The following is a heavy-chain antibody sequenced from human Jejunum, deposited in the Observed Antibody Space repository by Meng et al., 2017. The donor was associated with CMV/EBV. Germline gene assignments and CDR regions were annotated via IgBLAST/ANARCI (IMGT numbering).Heavy chain of an antibody. V-gene: IGHV1-18*01. D-gene: IGHD1-26*01. Sequence: QVQLVESGAEVKKPGATVKVSGKASGYTFTNYGITWVRQAPGQGLEWMGWISAYNGNTNYAQTLQGRVTMTTDTSTSTAYMELGSLRSDDTAVYYCARVEVGITSGDYWGQGTLVTVSS. CDR3: ARVEVGITSGDY. J-gene: IGHJ4*02. CDR2: ISAYNGNT. CDR1: GYTFTNYG.